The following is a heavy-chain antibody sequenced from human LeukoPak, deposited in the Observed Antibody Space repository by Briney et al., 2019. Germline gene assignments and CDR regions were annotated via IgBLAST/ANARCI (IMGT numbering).Heavy chain of an antibody. CDR3: ATHSSSWETFDY. CDR1: GYTFTSYG. J-gene: IGHJ4*02. D-gene: IGHD6-13*01. Sequence: ASVTVSCKASGYTFTSYGISWVRQAPGQGLEWMGWISAYNGNTNYAQQLQGRVTMTTDTSTSTAYMELRSLRSDDTAVYYCATHSSSWETFDYWGQGTLVTVSS. CDR2: ISAYNGNT. V-gene: IGHV1-18*01.